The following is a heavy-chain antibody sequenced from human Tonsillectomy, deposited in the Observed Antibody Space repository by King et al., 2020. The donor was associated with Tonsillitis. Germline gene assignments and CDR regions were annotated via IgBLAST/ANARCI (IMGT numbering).Heavy chain of an antibody. J-gene: IGHJ4*02. CDR2: IYDSGRT. CDR1: GGSISSYY. V-gene: IGHV4-59*01. D-gene: IGHD3-3*01. CDR3: ARRAGGSGYFDALNYFDY. Sequence: VQLQESGPGLVKPSETLSLTCTVSGGSISSYYWSWIRQPPGKGLEWIGYIYDSGRTNYNPSLKSRVTISVDTSKNQFSLKLSSVTAADTAVYYCARRAGGSGYFDALNYFDYWGQGTLVTVSS.